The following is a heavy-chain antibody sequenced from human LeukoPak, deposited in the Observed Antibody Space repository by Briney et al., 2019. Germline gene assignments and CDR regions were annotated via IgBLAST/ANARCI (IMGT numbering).Heavy chain of an antibody. Sequence: ASVKVSCKASGYTFTDYYMHWVRQAPGQGLEWMGRINPSSGGTNYAQKFQGRVTMTRDTSISTAYMELSRLRSDDTAVYCCARDPGSPNYFDCWGQGTLVTVSS. CDR3: ARDPGSPNYFDC. J-gene: IGHJ4*02. D-gene: IGHD1-14*01. CDR1: GYTFTDYY. CDR2: INPSSGGT. V-gene: IGHV1-2*06.